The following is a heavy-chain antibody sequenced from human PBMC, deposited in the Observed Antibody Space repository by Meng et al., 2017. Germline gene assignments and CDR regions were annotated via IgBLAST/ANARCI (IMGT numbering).Heavy chain of an antibody. V-gene: IGHV5-51*01. Sequence: KVSCKGSGYSFTSYWIGWVRQMPGKGLEWMGIIYPGDSDTRYSPSFQGQVTISADKSISTAYLQWGSLKASDTAMYYCARHGRIVGATFYYGMDVWGQGTTVTVSS. CDR1: GYSFTSYW. CDR2: IYPGDSDT. D-gene: IGHD1-26*01. CDR3: ARHGRIVGATFYYGMDV. J-gene: IGHJ6*02.